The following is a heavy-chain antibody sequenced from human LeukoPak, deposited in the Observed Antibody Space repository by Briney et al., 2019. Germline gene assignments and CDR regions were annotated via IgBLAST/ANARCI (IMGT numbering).Heavy chain of an antibody. CDR3: ARDISSGWLISIDY. CDR1: GGSISSNTYY. D-gene: IGHD6-19*01. Sequence: SETLSLTCTVSGGSISSNTYYYAWIRQPPGKGLEWIASIYYSGSTYYNPSLKSRVTISMDTSKNQFSLKLTSVTAADTAVYYCARDISSGWLISIDYWGQGTLVTVSS. V-gene: IGHV4-39*07. J-gene: IGHJ4*02. CDR2: IYYSGST.